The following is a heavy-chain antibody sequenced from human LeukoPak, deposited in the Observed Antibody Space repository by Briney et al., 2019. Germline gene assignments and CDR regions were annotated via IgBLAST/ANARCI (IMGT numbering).Heavy chain of an antibody. J-gene: IGHJ4*02. CDR2: IYPGDSDT. D-gene: IGHD5-24*01. V-gene: IGHV5-51*01. CDR3: VRPGYND. CDR1: GYNFATDW. Sequence: GESLKISCKGSGYNFATDWIGWVRQMPGKGLEWMGIIYPGDSDTRYTPSFQGQVTISADKSISTVYLRWSSLQASDTAMYYCVRPGYNDWGQGTLVTVSS.